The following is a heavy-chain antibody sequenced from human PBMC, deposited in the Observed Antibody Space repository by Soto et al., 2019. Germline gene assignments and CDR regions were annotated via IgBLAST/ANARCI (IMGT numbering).Heavy chain of an antibody. J-gene: IGHJ5*02. CDR2: IYYSGST. CDR3: ARDLGAMVRGVMGWFDP. D-gene: IGHD3-10*01. CDR1: GGSISSYY. Sequence: SETLSLTCTVSGGSISSYYWSWIRQPPGKGLEWIGYIYYSGSTNYNPSLKSRVTISVDTSKNQFSLKLSSVTAADTAVYYCARDLGAMVRGVMGWFDPWGQGTLVTVSS. V-gene: IGHV4-59*01.